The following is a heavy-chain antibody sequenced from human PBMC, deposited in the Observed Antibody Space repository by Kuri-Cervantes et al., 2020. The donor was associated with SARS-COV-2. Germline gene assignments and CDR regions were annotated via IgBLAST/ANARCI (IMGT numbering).Heavy chain of an antibody. CDR2: ISAYNGNT. CDR1: GYTFTDYY. J-gene: IGHJ4*02. CDR3: ARDQAGTIDY. V-gene: IGHV1-18*04. Sequence: ASVKVSCKASGYTFTDYYIHWVRQAPGQGLEWMGWISAYNGNTNYAQKLQGRVTMTTDTSTSTAYMELRSLRSDDTAVYYCARDQAGTIDYWGQGTLVTVSS. D-gene: IGHD1-1*01.